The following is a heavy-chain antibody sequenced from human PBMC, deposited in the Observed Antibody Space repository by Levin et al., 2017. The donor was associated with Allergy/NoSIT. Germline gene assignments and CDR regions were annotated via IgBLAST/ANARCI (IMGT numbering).Heavy chain of an antibody. Sequence: SETLSLTCTVSGDSISRGNYYWTWIRQLPGKGLEWIGFVPHSGSVSYNPSLKSRLTLSLDTSKNHFSLKLASVTVADTAVYYWARDECAWFGECYGPDVWGQGTTVIVSS. V-gene: IGHV4-31*03. CDR1: GDSISRGNYY. CDR2: VPHSGSV. CDR3: ARDECAWFGECYGPDV. D-gene: IGHD3-10*01. J-gene: IGHJ6*02.